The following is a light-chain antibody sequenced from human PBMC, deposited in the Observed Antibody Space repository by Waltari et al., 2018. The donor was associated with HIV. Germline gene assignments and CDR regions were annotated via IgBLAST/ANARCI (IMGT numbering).Light chain of an antibody. CDR3: TSYAGRNTFV. V-gene: IGLV2-8*01. J-gene: IGLJ2*01. CDR1: TSDVGSTNY. Sequence: QPALTQPPSASGYPGQSVTISCTGKTSDVGSTNYDSWYQHHPGKAPKLLIYEVFKRPSGVPDRFSGSKSGNTASLTVSGLQAEDEADYYCTSYAGRNTFVFGGGTKLTVL. CDR2: EVF.